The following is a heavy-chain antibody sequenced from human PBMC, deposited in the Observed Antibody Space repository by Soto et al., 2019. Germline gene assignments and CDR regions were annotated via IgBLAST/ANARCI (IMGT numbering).Heavy chain of an antibody. CDR1: GVSTISSSYQ. J-gene: IGHJ4*02. CDR3: GRLSGSYNDRYFDY. V-gene: IGHV4-39*01. CDR2: VYYNGNT. D-gene: IGHD1-26*01. Sequence: SETLSLTCSVSGVSTISSSYQWVWIRKPPGMGLEWIGNVYYNGNTYYNPSLKSRVTISVDTTNNQFSLKVKSVTAADTAFYYCGRLSGSYNDRYFDYWGQGTLVTVS.